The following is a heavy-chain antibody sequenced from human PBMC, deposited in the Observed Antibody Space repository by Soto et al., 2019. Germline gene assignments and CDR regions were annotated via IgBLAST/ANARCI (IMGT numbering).Heavy chain of an antibody. CDR2: TYYRSKWYT. Sequence: QIQLQQSGPGLVKPSQTLSLICAISGDTVSSGTATWSWIRQSPSRGLEWLGRTYYRSKWYTDYAVSVKRRIAVIPDTSKNQLSLQVNSVTSEDTAVYFCARDGSGFHWYFDIWGRGTLVTVSS. J-gene: IGHJ2*01. CDR3: ARDGSGFHWYFDI. V-gene: IGHV6-1*01. D-gene: IGHD6-19*01. CDR1: GDTVSSGTAT.